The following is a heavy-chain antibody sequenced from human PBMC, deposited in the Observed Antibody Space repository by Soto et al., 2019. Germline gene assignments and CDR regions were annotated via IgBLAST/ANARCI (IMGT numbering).Heavy chain of an antibody. Sequence: ASVKVSCKASGYTFTSYGISWVRQAPGQGLEWMGWISAYNGNTNYAQKLQGRVTMTTDTSTSTAYMELRSLRSDDTAVYYCAREAIFGVVAYYYYGMDVWGQGTTVTVSS. CDR1: GYTFTSYG. J-gene: IGHJ6*02. CDR2: ISAYNGNT. V-gene: IGHV1-18*01. D-gene: IGHD3-3*01. CDR3: AREAIFGVVAYYYYGMDV.